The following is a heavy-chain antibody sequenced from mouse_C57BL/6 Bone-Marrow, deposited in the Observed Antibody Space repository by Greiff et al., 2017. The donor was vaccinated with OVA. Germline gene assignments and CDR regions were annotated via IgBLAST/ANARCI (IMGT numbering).Heavy chain of an antibody. Sequence: EVKLVESGGGLVKPGGSLKLSCAASGFTFSSYAMSWVRQTPEKRLEWVATISDGGSYTYYPDNVKGRFTISRDNAKINLYLQMSHLKSEDTAMYYCARAITGSFDYWGQGTTLTVSS. CDR1: GFTFSSYA. V-gene: IGHV5-4*03. J-gene: IGHJ2*01. D-gene: IGHD4-1*01. CDR2: ISDGGSYT. CDR3: ARAITGSFDY.